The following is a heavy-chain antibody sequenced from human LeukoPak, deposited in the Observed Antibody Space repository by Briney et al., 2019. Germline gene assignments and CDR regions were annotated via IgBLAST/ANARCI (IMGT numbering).Heavy chain of an antibody. Sequence: SETLSLTCTASGGSISSYYWSWIRQPAGKGLEWIGRIYTSGSTTYDPSLKSRVTISVDTSKNQFSLKLSSVTAADTAVYYCARHDGGYSYGSLDYWGQGTLVTVSS. V-gene: IGHV4-4*07. CDR2: IYTSGST. J-gene: IGHJ4*02. CDR3: ARHDGGYSYGSLDY. CDR1: GGSISSYY. D-gene: IGHD5-18*01.